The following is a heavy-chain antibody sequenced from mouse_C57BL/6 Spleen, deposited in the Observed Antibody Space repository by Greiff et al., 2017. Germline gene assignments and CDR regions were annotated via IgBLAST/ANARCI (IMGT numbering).Heavy chain of an antibody. J-gene: IGHJ2*01. Sequence: QVQLQQSGPELVKPGASVKISCKASGYAFSSSWMNWVKQRPGKGLEWIGRIYPGDGDTNYNGKFKGKATLTADKSSSTAYMQLSSLTSDASAVYFCARGGYFDYWGQGTTLTVSS. CDR2: IYPGDGDT. V-gene: IGHV1-82*01. CDR3: ARGGYFDY. CDR1: GYAFSSSW.